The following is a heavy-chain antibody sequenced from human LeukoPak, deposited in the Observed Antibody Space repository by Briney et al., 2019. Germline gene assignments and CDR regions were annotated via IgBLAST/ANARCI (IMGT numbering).Heavy chain of an antibody. D-gene: IGHD6-6*01. J-gene: IGHJ4*02. CDR2: INHSGST. V-gene: IGHV4-34*01. CDR1: GGSFSGYY. Sequence: SETLSLTCAVYGGSFSGYYWSWIRQPPGKGLEWIGEINHSGSTNYNPSPKSRVTISVDTSKNQFSLKLSSVTAADTAVYYCARGLRGHSSSSTLIDYWGQGTLVTVSS. CDR3: ARGLRGHSSSSTLIDY.